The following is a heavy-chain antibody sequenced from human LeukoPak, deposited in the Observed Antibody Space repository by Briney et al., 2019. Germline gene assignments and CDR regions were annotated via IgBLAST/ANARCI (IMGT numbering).Heavy chain of an antibody. CDR3: AKHLRWTHHVFDI. V-gene: IGHV3-30*02. J-gene: IGHJ3*02. D-gene: IGHD4-23*01. CDR1: GFTFSSYG. CDR2: IRYDGSIE. Sequence: GGSLRLSCAASGFTFSSYGMHWVRQAPGKGLQWVAFIRYDGSIEYYADSVKGRFTISRDNSKNTLYLQMNSLRAEDTAVYYCAKHLRWTHHVFDIWGQGTMVTVSS.